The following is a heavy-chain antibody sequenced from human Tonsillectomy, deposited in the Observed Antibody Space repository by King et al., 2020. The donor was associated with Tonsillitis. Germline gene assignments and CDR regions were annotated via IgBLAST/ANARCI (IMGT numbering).Heavy chain of an antibody. V-gene: IGHV4-59*01. D-gene: IGHD3-10*01. CDR3: ARGGGLSPWGGSGTSYFNY. CDR2: IYYSGRT. J-gene: IGHJ4*02. CDR1: GGSFSNYY. Sequence: QLQESGPGLVKPSETLSLTCTVSGGSFSNYYWSWIRQPPGKGLEWIGYIYYSGRTKYNPSLKSRVTISVDTSKNQFSLKLSSVTAADTAVYYCARGGGLSPWGGSGTSYFNYWGQGTLVTVSS.